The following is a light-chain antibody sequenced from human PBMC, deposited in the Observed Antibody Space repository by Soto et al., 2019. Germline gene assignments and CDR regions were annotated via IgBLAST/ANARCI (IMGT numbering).Light chain of an antibody. J-gene: IGKJ4*01. V-gene: IGKV3D-11*02. CDR3: QQRTNWQST. CDR1: QSLSRY. CDR2: DAS. Sequence: EIVLTQSPATLSLSLGERATLSCRASQSLSRYLAWYQQKPGQAPSLLIYDASNRATGIPARFSGSGSGTDFTPTISSLEPEDFAVYYCQQRTNWQSTFGGGTKVDI.